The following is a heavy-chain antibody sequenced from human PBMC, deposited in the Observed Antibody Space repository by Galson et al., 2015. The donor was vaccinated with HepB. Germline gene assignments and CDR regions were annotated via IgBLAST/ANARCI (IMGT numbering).Heavy chain of an antibody. J-gene: IGHJ4*02. Sequence: QSGAEVKKPGESLRISCKASGYTFTSYGISWVRQAPGQGLEWMGWISAYNGNTNYAQKLQGRVTMTTDTSTSTAYMELRSLRSDDTAVYYCARVSRPVQPLGYWGQGTLVTVSS. CDR3: ARVSRPVQPLGY. CDR1: GYTFTSYG. D-gene: IGHD7-27*01. CDR2: ISAYNGNT. V-gene: IGHV1-18*04.